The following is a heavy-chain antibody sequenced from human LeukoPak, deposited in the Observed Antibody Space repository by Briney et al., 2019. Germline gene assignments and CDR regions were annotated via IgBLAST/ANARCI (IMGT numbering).Heavy chain of an antibody. CDR1: GFIFSNYA. J-gene: IGHJ4*02. D-gene: IGHD3-22*01. CDR2: ITGSGAYT. CDR3: AKRSSTSSGYFDF. V-gene: IGHV3-23*01. Sequence: PGGTLRLSCAASGFIFSNYAMTWVRQAPGKGLEWVSAITGSGAYTNYADSVKGRFTISRDNSKNTIYLQMNSLRAEDTAIYYCAKRSSTSSGYFDFWGRGTLVTVSS.